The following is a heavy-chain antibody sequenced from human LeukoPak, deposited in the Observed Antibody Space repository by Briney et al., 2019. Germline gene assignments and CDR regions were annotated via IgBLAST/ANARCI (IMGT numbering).Heavy chain of an antibody. CDR2: FSNSGTYI. V-gene: IGHV3-21*01. D-gene: IGHD1-7*01. CDR1: GFTFSSYR. J-gene: IGHJ4*02. Sequence: GGSLRLSCAASGFTFSSYRMNWVRQAPGKGLEWVSSFSNSGTYIYYADSVKGRFTISRDDAKNTLYLQMNSLRAEDTAVYYCATGNYNRPFDYWGQGTLVTVSS. CDR3: ATGNYNRPFDY.